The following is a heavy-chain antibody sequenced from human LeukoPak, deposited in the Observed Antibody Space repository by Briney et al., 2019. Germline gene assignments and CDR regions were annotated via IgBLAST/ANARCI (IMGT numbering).Heavy chain of an antibody. CDR3: ARGHRGDPAFDI. Sequence: PSETLSLTCTVSGGSISSGDYYWSWIRQPPGKGLEWIGYIYYSGSTYYNPSLKSRVTISVDTSKNQFSLKLSSVTAADTAVYYCARGHRGDPAFDIWGQGTMVTVSS. J-gene: IGHJ3*02. V-gene: IGHV4-30-4*01. CDR2: IYYSGST. CDR1: GGSISSGDYY. D-gene: IGHD2-21*01.